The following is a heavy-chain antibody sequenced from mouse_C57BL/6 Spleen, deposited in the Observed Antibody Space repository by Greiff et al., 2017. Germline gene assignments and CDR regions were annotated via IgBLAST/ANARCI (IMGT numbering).Heavy chain of an antibody. V-gene: IGHV2-2*01. Sequence: QVHVKQSGPGLVQPSQSLSITCTVSGFSLTSYGVHWVRQSPGKGLEWLGVIWSGGSTDYNAAFISRLSISKDNSKSQVFFKMNSLQADDTAIYYCARRGTVVAHGSYAMDYWGQGTSVTVSS. CDR3: ARRGTVVAHGSYAMDY. D-gene: IGHD1-1*01. J-gene: IGHJ4*01. CDR1: GFSLTSYG. CDR2: IWSGGST.